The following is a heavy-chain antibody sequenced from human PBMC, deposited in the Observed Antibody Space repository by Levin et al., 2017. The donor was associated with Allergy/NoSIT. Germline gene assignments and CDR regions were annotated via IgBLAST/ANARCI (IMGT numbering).Heavy chain of an antibody. V-gene: IGHV3-9*01. CDR2: ISWNSVNL. J-gene: IGHJ6*02. CDR3: AKDIFYFASGTYYNEYFYYGMDV. D-gene: IGHD3-10*01. CDR1: GFTFEDYA. Sequence: GGSLRLSCAASGFTFEDYAMHWVRQAPGKGLEWVSGISWNSVNLAYADSVKGRFTISRDNAKNSLYLQMNSLRAEDTALYYCAKDIFYFASGTYYNEYFYYGMDVWGQGTTVTVSS.